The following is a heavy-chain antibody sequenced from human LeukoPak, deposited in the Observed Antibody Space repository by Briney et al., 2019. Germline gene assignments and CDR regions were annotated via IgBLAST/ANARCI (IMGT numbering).Heavy chain of an antibody. V-gene: IGHV4-4*07. Sequence: SETLSLTCTVSGGSISSYYWSWIRQPAGKGLEWIGRIYTSGSTNYNPSLKSRVTMSVDTSKNQFSLKLSSVTAADTAVYYCAGDRQQLARDNWFDPWGQGTLVTVSS. CDR2: IYTSGST. CDR1: GGSISSYY. D-gene: IGHD6-13*01. J-gene: IGHJ5*02. CDR3: AGDRQQLARDNWFDP.